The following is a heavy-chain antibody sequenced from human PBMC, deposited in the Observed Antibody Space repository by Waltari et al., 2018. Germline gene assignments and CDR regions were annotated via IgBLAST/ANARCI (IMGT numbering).Heavy chain of an antibody. J-gene: IGHJ6*02. CDR1: GFTFGDYA. V-gene: IGHV3-49*04. D-gene: IGHD4-17*01. CDR2: IRSKAYGGTT. CDR3: TRDTSTVEPTYYYYYGMDV. Sequence: RLSCTASGFTFGDYAMSWVRQAPGKGPEWVGFIRSKAYGGTTEYAASVKGRFTISRDDSKSIAYLQMNSLKTEDTAVYYCTRDTSTVEPTYYYYYGMDVWGQGTTVTVSS.